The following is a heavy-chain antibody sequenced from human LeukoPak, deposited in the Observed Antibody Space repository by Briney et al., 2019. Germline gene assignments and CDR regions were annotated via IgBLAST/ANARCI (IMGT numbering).Heavy chain of an antibody. CDR3: VRVDNGGNYFDY. J-gene: IGHJ4*02. V-gene: IGHV4-39*07. CDR1: GGSISSSSYY. CDR2: IYYSGST. D-gene: IGHD4-23*01. Sequence: PSETLSLTCTVSGGSISSSSYYWGWIRQPPGKGLEWIGSIYYSGSTYYNPSLKSRVTISVDTSKNQFSLRLSSVTAADTAVYYCVRVDNGGNYFDYWGQGTLVTVSS.